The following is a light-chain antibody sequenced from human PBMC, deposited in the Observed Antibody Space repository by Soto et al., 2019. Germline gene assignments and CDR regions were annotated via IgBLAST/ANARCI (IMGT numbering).Light chain of an antibody. CDR2: AAS. CDR3: QQGSSSPPT. V-gene: IGKV3-11*01. J-gene: IGKJ3*01. Sequence: EIVMTQSPATLSLSPGERATLSCRASQSVSSYLAWYQQKPGQAPRLLIYAASNRATGIPARFSGSGSGTDFTLTISSLEPEDFAAYYCQQGSSSPPTFGPGTKVDIK. CDR1: QSVSSY.